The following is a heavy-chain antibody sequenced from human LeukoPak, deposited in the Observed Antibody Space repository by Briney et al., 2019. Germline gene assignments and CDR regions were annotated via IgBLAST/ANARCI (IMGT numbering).Heavy chain of an antibody. CDR1: GYTFTSYY. J-gene: IGHJ3*02. CDR3: ASLDPGDAFDI. CDR2: INPSGGST. Sequence: GASVKVSCKASGYTFTSYYIHWVRQAPGQGLEWMGIINPSGGSTSYAQKFQGRVTMTRDTSTSTVYMELSSLRSEDTAVYYCASLDPGDAFDIWGQGTMVTVSS. V-gene: IGHV1-46*01.